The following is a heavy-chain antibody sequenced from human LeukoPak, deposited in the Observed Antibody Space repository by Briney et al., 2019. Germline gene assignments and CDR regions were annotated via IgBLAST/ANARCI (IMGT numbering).Heavy chain of an antibody. D-gene: IGHD3-16*01. J-gene: IGHJ2*01. V-gene: IGHV1-69*13. CDR2: TIPIFGTA. CDR1: GGTFSSYA. Sequence: SVKVSCKASGGTFSSYAISWVRQAPGQGLEWMGGTIPIFGTANYAQKFQGRVTITADESTSTAYMELSSLRSEDTAVYYCAGPSRGGINWYFDLWGRGTLVTVSS. CDR3: AGPSRGGINWYFDL.